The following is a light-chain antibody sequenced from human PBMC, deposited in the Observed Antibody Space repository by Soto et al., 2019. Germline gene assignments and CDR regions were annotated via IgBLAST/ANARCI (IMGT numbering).Light chain of an antibody. CDR1: SSNIGAHYD. CDR3: QSFDNSLRGYVV. J-gene: IGLJ2*01. CDR2: TNS. V-gene: IGLV1-40*01. Sequence: QSVLTQPPSVSGAPGQRVTISCTGSSSNIGAHYDVHWFQQLPGTAPKLLIYTNSNRPSGVPDRFSGSKSGTSASLAITGLQTEDEADYYCQSFDNSLRGYVVFGGGTKVTVL.